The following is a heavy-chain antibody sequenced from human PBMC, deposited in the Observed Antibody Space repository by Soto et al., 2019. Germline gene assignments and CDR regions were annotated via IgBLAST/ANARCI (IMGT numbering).Heavy chain of an antibody. Sequence: SETLSLTCTVSGVSITISSIDYCGWIRQPPGKGLEWIGSIYYSGTTYYNPSLKSRVTISVDTYKKQFSLKLSSVTAADTAVYYCVRRLDNGGHDYWGQGTRVTVSS. D-gene: IGHD2-8*01. CDR2: IYYSGTT. CDR3: VRRLDNGGHDY. V-gene: IGHV4-39*01. CDR1: GVSITISSIDY. J-gene: IGHJ4*02.